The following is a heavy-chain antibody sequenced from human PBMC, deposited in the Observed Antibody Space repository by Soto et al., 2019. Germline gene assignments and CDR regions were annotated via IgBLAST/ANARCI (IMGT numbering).Heavy chain of an antibody. CDR3: ARIPGGTAPRPAY. CDR1: GFNFTYHA. V-gene: IGHV3-23*01. Sequence: EGQLLESGGNLVQPGRSLRLSCTASGFNFTYHAMSWVRQAPGKGLQWVSTVSGNGENTYYAESVRGRFTISRDTSKNTLYLQMNSLRVEDTAVYYCARIPGGTAPRPAYWCQGTPVTVSS. CDR2: VSGNGENT. J-gene: IGHJ4*02. D-gene: IGHD6-6*01.